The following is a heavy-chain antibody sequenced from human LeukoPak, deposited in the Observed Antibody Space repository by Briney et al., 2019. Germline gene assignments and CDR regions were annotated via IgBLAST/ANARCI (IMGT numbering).Heavy chain of an antibody. CDR3: ARGGGAWSDFDY. CDR1: GFTFSSYW. J-gene: IGHJ4*02. D-gene: IGHD6-19*01. V-gene: IGHV3-7*01. CDR2: IKQDGSEK. Sequence: PGGSLRLSCAASGFTFSSYWMSWVRQAPGKGLEWVANIKQDGSEKYNVDSVKGRFTISRDNTKNSLYLQMNSLRAEDTAVYYCARGGGAWSDFDYWGQGTLVTVSS.